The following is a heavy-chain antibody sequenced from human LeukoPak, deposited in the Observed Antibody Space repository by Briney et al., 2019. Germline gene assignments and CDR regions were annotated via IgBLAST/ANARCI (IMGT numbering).Heavy chain of an antibody. V-gene: IGHV3-23*01. Sequence: GGSLRLSCAASGFTFSSYAMNWVRQAPGKGLEWVSAISGRDGSTYYADSVKGRLTISRDNSKNTLYLQMNSLRAEDTAVYYCAKDQGYYYDSSGYDYWGQGTLVTVSS. CDR2: ISGRDGST. CDR3: AKDQGYYYDSSGYDY. CDR1: GFTFSSYA. D-gene: IGHD3-22*01. J-gene: IGHJ4*02.